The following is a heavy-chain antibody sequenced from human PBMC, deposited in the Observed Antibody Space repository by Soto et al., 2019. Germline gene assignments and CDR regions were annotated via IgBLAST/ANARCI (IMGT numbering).Heavy chain of an antibody. D-gene: IGHD2-2*01. CDR1: GFTFISYS. V-gene: IGHV3-21*01. CDR2: ISSSSSYI. J-gene: IGHJ4*02. Sequence: EVQLVESGGGLVKPGGSLRLSCAASGFTFISYSMNWVRQAPGKGLEWVSSISSSSSYIYYADSVKGRFTISRDNAKNSLYLQMNSLRAEDTAVYYCARDSCSSTSCFDWGQGTLVTVSS. CDR3: ARDSCSSTSCFD.